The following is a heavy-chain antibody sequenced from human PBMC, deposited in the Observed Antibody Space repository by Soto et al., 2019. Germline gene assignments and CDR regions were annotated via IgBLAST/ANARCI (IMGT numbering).Heavy chain of an antibody. CDR3: VRVVAAAGT. CDR1: GFTVSTNY. D-gene: IGHD6-13*01. Sequence: ELCLAQTGGGLIQPGGSLRLSCAASGFTVSTNYMGWVRQAPGKGLEWVSLINTGNSSFYADSVKGRFTISRDSSKNTLYLQMNSLRVVDTAVYYCVRVVAAAGTWGQGALVTVSS. CDR2: INTGNSS. V-gene: IGHV3-53*02. J-gene: IGHJ5*02.